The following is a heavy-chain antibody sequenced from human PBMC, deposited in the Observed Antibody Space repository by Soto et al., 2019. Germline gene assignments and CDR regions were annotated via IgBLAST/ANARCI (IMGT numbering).Heavy chain of an antibody. CDR1: GGSISSGDYY. CDR2: IYYSGST. V-gene: IGHV4-30-4*01. D-gene: IGHD4-17*01. J-gene: IGHJ6*02. CDR3: YCASMTTSYYYYYYGMDV. Sequence: SETLSLTCTVSGGSISSGDYYWSWIRQPPGKGLEWIGYIYYSGSTYYNPSLKSRVTISVDTSKNQFSLKLSSVTAADTAVDYCYCASMTTSYYYYYYGMDVWGQGTTVTVPS.